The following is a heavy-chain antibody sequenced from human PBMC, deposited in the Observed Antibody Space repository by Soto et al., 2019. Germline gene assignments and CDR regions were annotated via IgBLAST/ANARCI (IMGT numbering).Heavy chain of an antibody. CDR1: GFTFSSYG. J-gene: IGHJ5*02. V-gene: IGHV3-33*01. CDR2: IWYDGSNK. CDR3: ARGRGGNSSLGVFWFDP. D-gene: IGHD3-16*01. Sequence: GGSLRLSCAASGFTFSSYGMHWVRQAPGKGLEWVAVIWYDGSNKNYADSVKGRFTISRDNSKNTLYLQMNSLRAEDTAVYYCARGRGGNSSLGVFWFDPWGQGTLVTVSS.